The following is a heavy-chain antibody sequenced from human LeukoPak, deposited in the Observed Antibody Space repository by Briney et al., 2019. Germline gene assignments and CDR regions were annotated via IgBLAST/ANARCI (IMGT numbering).Heavy chain of an antibody. Sequence: GGSLRLSCAASGFTFSDHFMDWVRQAPGKGLEWVGRIRKKPNSYTTEYAASVKGRFTISRDDSKNSLYLQMNSPEAEDTGVYYCARVSAITGATDALDFWGQGAMVTVSS. CDR3: ARVSAITGATDALDF. J-gene: IGHJ3*01. D-gene: IGHD1-20*01. CDR2: IRKKPNSYTT. CDR1: GFTFSDHF. V-gene: IGHV3-72*01.